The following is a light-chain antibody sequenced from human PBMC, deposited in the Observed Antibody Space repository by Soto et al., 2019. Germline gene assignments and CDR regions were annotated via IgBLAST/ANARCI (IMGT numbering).Light chain of an antibody. V-gene: IGLV2-14*01. Sequence: QSALTQPASVSGSLGQSITISCTGTNSDVGGYKYVSWYQQYPGKAPKVIIYGVTNRPSGVSNRFSGSKSGNTASLTISGLQAEDAAEYYCSSYTSGRSDVVFGGGTKLTVL. CDR2: GVT. J-gene: IGLJ2*01. CDR1: NSDVGGYKY. CDR3: SSYTSGRSDVV.